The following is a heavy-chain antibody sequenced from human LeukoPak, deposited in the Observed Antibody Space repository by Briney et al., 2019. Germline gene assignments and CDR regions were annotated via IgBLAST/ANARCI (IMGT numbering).Heavy chain of an antibody. Sequence: GSSVKVSCKASGGTFSSYAISWVRQAPGQGLEWMGRIIPIFGIANYAQKFQGRVTITADKSTSTAYMELSSLRSEDTAVYYCVRSQLPYDFWSGSQSYYFDYWGQGTLVTVSS. CDR3: VRSQLPYDFWSGSQSYYFDY. CDR2: IIPIFGIA. V-gene: IGHV1-69*04. CDR1: GGTFSSYA. J-gene: IGHJ4*02. D-gene: IGHD3-3*01.